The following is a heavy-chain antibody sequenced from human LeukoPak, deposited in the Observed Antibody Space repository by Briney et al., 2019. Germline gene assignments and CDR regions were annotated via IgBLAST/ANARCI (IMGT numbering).Heavy chain of an antibody. CDR3: ARGTPGGSDY. Sequence: GSSVKVSCKASGGTFSSYAISWVRQAPGQGLEWMGRIIPILGIANYAQKFQGRVTITADKSTSTAHMELSSLRSEDTAVYYCARGTPGGSDYWGQGTLVTVSS. D-gene: IGHD3-10*01. V-gene: IGHV1-69*04. CDR2: IIPILGIA. J-gene: IGHJ4*02. CDR1: GGTFSSYA.